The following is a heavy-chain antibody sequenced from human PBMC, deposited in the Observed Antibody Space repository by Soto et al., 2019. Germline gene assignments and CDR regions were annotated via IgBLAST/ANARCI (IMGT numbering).Heavy chain of an antibody. D-gene: IGHD2-8*01. Sequence: ASVKVSCKASGYSFTDYHIHWVRQAPGQGLEWLGRINPKSGGTSTAQKFQGWVTMTTDTSISTASMELTRLTSDDTAIYYCARGDSTDCSNGVCSFFYNHDMDVWGQGTTVTAPS. CDR2: INPKSGGT. V-gene: IGHV1-2*04. CDR1: GYSFTDYH. CDR3: ARGDSTDCSNGVCSFFYNHDMDV. J-gene: IGHJ6*02.